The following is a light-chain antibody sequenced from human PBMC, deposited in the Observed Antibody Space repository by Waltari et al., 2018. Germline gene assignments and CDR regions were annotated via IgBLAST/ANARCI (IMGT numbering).Light chain of an antibody. CDR2: GAS. CDR3: QQYDISPLT. Sequence: EIVLTQSPGPLSLSPGERATLSCRASQTVRTTYLAWYSQKPGQAPTLLIYGASSRATGIPDRCSGSGSGTDFALTISSLEPEDFAVYYCQQYDISPLTFGGGTKVEIK. J-gene: IGKJ4*01. V-gene: IGKV3-20*01. CDR1: QTVRTTY.